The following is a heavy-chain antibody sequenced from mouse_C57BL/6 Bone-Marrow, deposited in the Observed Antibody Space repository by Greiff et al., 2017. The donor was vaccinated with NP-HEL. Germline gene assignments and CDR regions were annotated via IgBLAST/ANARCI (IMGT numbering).Heavy chain of an antibody. J-gene: IGHJ4*01. CDR3: ARTAQATPYAMDY. D-gene: IGHD3-2*02. V-gene: IGHV5-6*01. CDR1: GFTFSSYG. CDR2: ISSGGSYT. Sequence: VQLKESGGDLVKPGGSLKLSCAASGFTFSSYGMSWVRQTPDKRLEWVATISSGGSYTYYPDSVKGRFTISRDNAKNTLYLQMSSLKSEDTAMYYCARTAQATPYAMDYWGQGTSVTVSS.